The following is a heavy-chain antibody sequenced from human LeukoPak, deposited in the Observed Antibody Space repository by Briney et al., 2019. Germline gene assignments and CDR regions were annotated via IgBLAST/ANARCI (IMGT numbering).Heavy chain of an antibody. CDR2: ISSSGSTI. J-gene: IGHJ5*02. CDR1: GFTFSTYS. D-gene: IGHD1-26*01. Sequence: GGSLRLSCAASGFTFSTYSMNWVRQAPGKGLEWVSYISSSGSTIYYADSVKGRFTISRDNAKKSLFLQMNSLRAEDTAVYYCARGSGSYSFNLLGFDPWGQGTLVTVSS. V-gene: IGHV3-48*01. CDR3: ARGSGSYSFNLLGFDP.